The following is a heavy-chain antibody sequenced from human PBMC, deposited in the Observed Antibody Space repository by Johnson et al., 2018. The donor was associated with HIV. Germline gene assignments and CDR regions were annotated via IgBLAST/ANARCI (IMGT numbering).Heavy chain of an antibody. Sequence: VQLVESGGGLVQPGGSLRLSCAASGFTFSSYAMHWVRQAPGKGLEYVSAISSNGGSTYYANSVKGSFTISRDNSTNTLYLQMGSLRAEDMAVYYCARPLVGSVDAFDIWGQGTMVTVSS. V-gene: IGHV3-64*01. D-gene: IGHD3-9*01. CDR2: ISSNGGST. J-gene: IGHJ3*02. CDR1: GFTFSSYA. CDR3: ARPLVGSVDAFDI.